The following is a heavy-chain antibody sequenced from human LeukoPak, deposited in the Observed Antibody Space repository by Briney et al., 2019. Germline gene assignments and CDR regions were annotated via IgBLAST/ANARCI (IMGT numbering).Heavy chain of an antibody. CDR1: GYSFSDYY. Sequence: ASVKVSCKASGYSFSDYYLHWVRQAPGQELGWMGWINPNSGGTDYAQKFQGRVTMTRDTSISTAYMELSRLRSDDSAVYYCARDRFCSSTSCLSTWFDPWGQGTLVTVSS. CDR3: ARDRFCSSTSCLSTWFDP. CDR2: INPNSGGT. D-gene: IGHD2-2*01. V-gene: IGHV1-2*02. J-gene: IGHJ5*02.